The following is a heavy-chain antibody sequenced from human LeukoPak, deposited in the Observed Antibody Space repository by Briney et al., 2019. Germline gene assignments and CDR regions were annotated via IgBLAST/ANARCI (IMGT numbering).Heavy chain of an antibody. CDR2: ISSGGTYI. CDR1: GYTFSSST. Sequence: PGGSLRLSCAASGYTFSSSTINWVRQAPGKGLERVSSISSGGTYIYYADSVKRRFTISRDNAKNSLFLQMNSLGVEDTAVYYCATDTLRFRMDVWGNGTTVTVSS. CDR3: ATDTLRFRMDV. J-gene: IGHJ6*04. V-gene: IGHV3-21*01. D-gene: IGHD3-3*01.